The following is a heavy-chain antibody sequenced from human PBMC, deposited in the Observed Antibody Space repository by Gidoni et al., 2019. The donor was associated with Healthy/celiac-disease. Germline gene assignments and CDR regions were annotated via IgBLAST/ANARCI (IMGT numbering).Heavy chain of an antibody. Sequence: EVQLLESGGGLVQPGGSLRLSCAASGFTFSSHAMSWVRQAPGKGLEWVSAISGSGGSTYYADSVKGRFTISRDNSKNTLYLQMNSLRAEDTAVYYCAKVGTYDFWSGYNDYWGQGTLVTVSS. CDR2: ISGSGGST. CDR1: GFTFSSHA. J-gene: IGHJ4*02. V-gene: IGHV3-23*01. CDR3: AKVGTYDFWSGYNDY. D-gene: IGHD3-3*01.